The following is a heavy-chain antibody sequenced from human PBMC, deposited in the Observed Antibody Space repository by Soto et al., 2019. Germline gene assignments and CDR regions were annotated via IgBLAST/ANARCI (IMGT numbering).Heavy chain of an antibody. CDR2: VYYGGAIFYSGNI. V-gene: IGHV4-39*01. CDR3: VRYDRINMKPYSPEGFHI. CDR1: GDSISSSNSH. D-gene: IGHD3-3*02. J-gene: IGHJ3*02. Sequence: SETLSLTCTVSGDSISSSNSHWGWTRQPPGKGLEYIGSVYYGGAIFYSGNIYYNPSLKSRVTISVDTSKNQFSLRLSFVTAADTGVYYCVRYDRINMKPYSPEGFHIWGQGTMVTVSS.